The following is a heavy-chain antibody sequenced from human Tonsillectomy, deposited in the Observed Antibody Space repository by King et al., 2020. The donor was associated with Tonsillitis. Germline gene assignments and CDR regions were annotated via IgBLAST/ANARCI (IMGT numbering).Heavy chain of an antibody. V-gene: IGHV1-2*02. J-gene: IGHJ4*02. CDR1: GYSFSDYY. Sequence: QLVQSGAEVKNPGASVKVSCKASGYSFSDYYIHWVRQAPGQGLEWVGWFNPDSGGTRYAEKFQGRVTMTRDTSIKTAYVELSRLRSDDTAVYYCARSHVVVTLDVWGQGTLVTVSS. CDR2: FNPDSGGT. D-gene: IGHD3-22*01. CDR3: ARSHVVVTLDV.